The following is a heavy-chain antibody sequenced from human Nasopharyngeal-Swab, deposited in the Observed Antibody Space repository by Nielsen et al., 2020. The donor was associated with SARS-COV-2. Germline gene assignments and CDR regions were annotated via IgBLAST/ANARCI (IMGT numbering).Heavy chain of an antibody. CDR2: IYHSGST. D-gene: IGHD3-16*01. J-gene: IGHJ3*02. V-gene: IGHV4-30-2*01. CDR3: ARGGGRRALDI. CDR1: GGSISSGGYS. Sequence: LRLSCAVSGGSISSGGYSWSWIRQPPGKGLEWIGYIYHSGSTYYNPSLKSRVTISVDRSKNQFSLKLSSVTAADTAVYYCARGGGRRALDIWGQGTMVTVSS.